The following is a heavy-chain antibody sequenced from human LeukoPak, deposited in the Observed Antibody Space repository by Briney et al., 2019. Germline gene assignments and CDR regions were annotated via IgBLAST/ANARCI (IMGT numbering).Heavy chain of an antibody. CDR2: IYYSGST. D-gene: IGHD1-7*01. J-gene: IGHJ5*02. CDR1: GGSISSGGYY. CDR3: ARGWVTGTTCWFDP. Sequence: SQTLSLTCTVSGGSISSGGYYWSWIRQPPGTGLEWIGYIYYSGSTYYNPSLKSRVTISVDTSKNQFSLKLSSVTAADTAVYYCARGWVTGTTCWFDPRGQGTLVTVSS. V-gene: IGHV4-31*03.